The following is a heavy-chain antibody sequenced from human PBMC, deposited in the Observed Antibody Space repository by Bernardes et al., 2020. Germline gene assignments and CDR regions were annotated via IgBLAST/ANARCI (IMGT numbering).Heavy chain of an antibody. CDR2: IGPSDDI. CDR3: ARGQPGYRVDF. V-gene: IGHV3-13*01. CDR1: GFICSNCD. J-gene: IGHJ4*02. Sequence: GGSLRLSCGASGFICSNCDMHWVRQAPGNALEWVSAIGPSDDIYYSASVKGRFSIFRDNANNSLYLQMNSLRAGDTAVYFCARGQPGYRVDFWGQGTMVTVSS. D-gene: IGHD1-1*01.